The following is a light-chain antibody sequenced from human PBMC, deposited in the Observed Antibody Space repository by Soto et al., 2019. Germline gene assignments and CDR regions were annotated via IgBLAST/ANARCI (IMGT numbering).Light chain of an antibody. CDR1: QSVSSSY. CDR2: GAS. CDR3: QQYNTSPWP. Sequence: EIVLTQSPGTLSLSPGERGTLSCRASQSVSSSYLAWYQQKPGQAPRLLIYGASNRATGIPDRFSGSGSGTDFTLTISILEPEDFAVYYCQQYNTSPWPFGQGTKVEIK. J-gene: IGKJ1*01. V-gene: IGKV3-20*01.